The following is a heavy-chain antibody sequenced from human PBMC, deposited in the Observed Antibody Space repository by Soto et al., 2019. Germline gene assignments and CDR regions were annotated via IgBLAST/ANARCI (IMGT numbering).Heavy chain of an antibody. CDR2: MYSSGST. Sequence: QVQLQEAGPGLVKPSETLSLTCTVSGGSISDYYWSWIRQPAGKGLEWIGRMYSSGSTNYNPSLRSRVTMSVDTSENQFSLKLNFVTAADTAVYYCASLGVEYSSSPYGMDVWGQGTTVTVSS. V-gene: IGHV4-4*07. J-gene: IGHJ6*02. CDR3: ASLGVEYSSSPYGMDV. CDR1: GGSISDYY. D-gene: IGHD6-6*01.